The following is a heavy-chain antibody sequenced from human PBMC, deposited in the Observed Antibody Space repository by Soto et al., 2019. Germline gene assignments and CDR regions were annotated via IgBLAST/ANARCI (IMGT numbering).Heavy chain of an antibody. CDR3: GGGGGHFFGGDY. J-gene: IGHJ4*02. CDR2: IIPIFGTA. D-gene: IGHD3-3*02. CDR1: GGTFSSYA. Sequence: QVQLVQSGAEVKKPGSSVKVSCKASGGTFSSYAISWVRQAPGQGLEWMGGIIPIFGTANYAQKFQGRVTFTGDKSTSTAYRGRSGLGSEDTAVYYCGGGGGHFFGGDYGGQGPLFTVSS. V-gene: IGHV1-69*14.